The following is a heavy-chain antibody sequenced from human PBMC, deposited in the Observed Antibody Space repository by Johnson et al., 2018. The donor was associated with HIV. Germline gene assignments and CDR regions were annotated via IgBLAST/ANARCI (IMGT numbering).Heavy chain of an antibody. J-gene: IGHJ3*02. CDR3: ARENPELGRFAFDI. CDR2: ISYDGSNK. D-gene: IGHD1-14*01. CDR1: GFTLSSYA. V-gene: IGHV3-30*01. Sequence: QVQLVESGGGVVQPGRSLRLSCAASGFTLSSYAMHWVRQAPGKGLNWVAVISYDGSNKYYADSVKGRFTISRDNSKNTLYLQMNSLRAEDTAVYYCARENPELGRFAFDIWGQGTMVTVSS.